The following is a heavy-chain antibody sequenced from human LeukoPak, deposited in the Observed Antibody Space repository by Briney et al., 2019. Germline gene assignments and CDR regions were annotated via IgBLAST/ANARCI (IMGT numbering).Heavy chain of an antibody. J-gene: IGHJ4*02. CDR3: ARQASGDFQYYFDY. CDR2: VWFDGSNK. D-gene: IGHD4-17*01. Sequence: GGSLRLSCAASGFIISNHGMHWVRQAPGKGLEWVAVVWFDGSNKYYADSVKGRFTISRDNSKNTLYLQMNSLRAEDTAVYYCARQASGDFQYYFDYWGQRTLVTVSA. CDR1: GFIISNHG. V-gene: IGHV3-33*01.